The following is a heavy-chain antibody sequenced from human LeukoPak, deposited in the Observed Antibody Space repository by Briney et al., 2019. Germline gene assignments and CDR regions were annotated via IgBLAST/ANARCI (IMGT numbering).Heavy chain of an antibody. CDR3: ASPPNSPFDY. V-gene: IGHV4-34*01. J-gene: IGHJ4*02. Sequence: SETLSLTCAVSGRSFSGYYWTCIGQPPGKGLEWIGEINHRGSTNYNPSLKSRVTISVDTSKNQFSLRLSSVTAADTAVYYCASPPNSPFDYWGQGTLVTVSS. CDR2: INHRGST. D-gene: IGHD4-23*01. CDR1: GRSFSGYY.